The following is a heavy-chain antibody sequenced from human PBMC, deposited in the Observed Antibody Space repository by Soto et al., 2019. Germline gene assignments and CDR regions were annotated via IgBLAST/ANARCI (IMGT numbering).Heavy chain of an antibody. CDR1: GGSFSGYY. CDR3: ARGFWGYYYYYGMDV. D-gene: IGHD3-16*01. V-gene: IGHV4-34*01. J-gene: IGHJ6*02. Sequence: TLSLTCAVYGGSFSGYYWSWIRQPPGKGLEWIGETNHSGSTNYNPSLKSRVTISVDTSKDQFSLKLSSVTAADTAVYYCARGFWGYYYYYGMDVWGQGTTVTVSS. CDR2: TNHSGST.